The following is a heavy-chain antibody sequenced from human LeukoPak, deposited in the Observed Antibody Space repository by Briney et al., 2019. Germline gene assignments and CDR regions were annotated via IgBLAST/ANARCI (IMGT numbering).Heavy chain of an antibody. CDR3: ARGRYYAMDV. V-gene: IGHV3-30-3*01. CDR2: ISYDGSNK. J-gene: IGHJ6*02. CDR1: GFTFSSYA. Sequence: GGSLRLSCAASGFTFSSYAMHWVRQAPGKGLEWVAVISYDGSNKYYADSVKGRFTISRDNTKNTLYLQMNSLRAEDTAVYYCARGRYYAMDVWGQGTSVTVSS.